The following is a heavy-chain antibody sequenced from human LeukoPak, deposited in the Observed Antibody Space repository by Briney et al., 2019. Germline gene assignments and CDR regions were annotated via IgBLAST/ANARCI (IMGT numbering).Heavy chain of an antibody. J-gene: IGHJ4*02. D-gene: IGHD2-2*02. CDR1: GDSITSYC. CDR3: AALPYTTAWREY. Sequence: SETLSLTCSISGDSITSYCWTWIRQARGKGLEWIGYMYTSGPANYNASLKGRVNISGETSKNLFTLNLKSVTAADTATYFCAALPYTTAWREYWGLGNLVTVSS. CDR2: MYTSGPA. V-gene: IGHV4-4*08.